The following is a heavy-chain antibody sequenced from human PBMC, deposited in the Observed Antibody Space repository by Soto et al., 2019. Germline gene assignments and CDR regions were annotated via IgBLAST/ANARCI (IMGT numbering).Heavy chain of an antibody. Sequence: QVQLVQSGAEVKRPGASVKVSCEASGYTFTTYDINWVRQASGQGLEWMGCVNPSSGNTVYAQKFHGRATMTRDTCISTAYMELSSLKSEDTAIYYCARASMYIWNDHWGQGTLVTVSS. D-gene: IGHD1-20*01. CDR2: VNPSSGNT. CDR3: ARASMYIWNDH. V-gene: IGHV1-8*01. J-gene: IGHJ5*02. CDR1: GYTFTTYD.